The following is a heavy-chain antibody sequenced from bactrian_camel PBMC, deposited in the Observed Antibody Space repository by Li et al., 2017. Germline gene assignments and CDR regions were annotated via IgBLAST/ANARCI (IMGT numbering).Heavy chain of an antibody. D-gene: IGHD7*01. Sequence: HVQLVESGGGSVQAGGSLRLSCLYNHRGNCMGWFRQAPGRERAGVAAIGSDGIGTYVDSVKGRFTISRDNAKNTLTLQMNSLKAEDTGMYYCARTATSGGQCYPRRLDFGYWGQGTQVTVS. V-gene: IGHV3S53*01. J-gene: IGHJ6*01. CDR3: ARTATSGGQCYPRRLDFGY. CDR2: IGSDGIG. CDR1: NHRGNC.